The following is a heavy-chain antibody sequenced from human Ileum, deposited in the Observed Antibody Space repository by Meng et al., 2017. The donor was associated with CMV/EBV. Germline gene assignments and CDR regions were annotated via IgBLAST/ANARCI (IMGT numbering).Heavy chain of an antibody. CDR1: RFIFSDYA. J-gene: IGHJ5*02. CDR3: ARRNWFDP. V-gene: IGHV3-11*01. Sequence: RLCCAASRFIFSDYAMDWVRQAPGKRLEWISYISTSGTTIYYADSVKGRFSISRDNANNLLYLQMNSLRVDDTAVYYCARRNWFDPWGQGTLVTVSS. CDR2: ISTSGTTI.